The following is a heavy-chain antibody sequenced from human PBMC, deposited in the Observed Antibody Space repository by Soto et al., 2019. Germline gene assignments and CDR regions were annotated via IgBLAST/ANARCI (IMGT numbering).Heavy chain of an antibody. J-gene: IGHJ1*01. CDR1: GFTFSSYA. D-gene: IGHD2-15*01. CDR2: ISGSGGST. CDR3: AKDSSIVVVVAATLRPGSH. V-gene: IGHV3-23*01. Sequence: GGSLRLSCAASGFTFSSYAMSWVRQAPGKGLEWVSAISGSGGSTYYADSVKGRFTISRDNSKNTLYLQMNSLRAEDTAVYYCAKDSSIVVVVAATLRPGSHWGQGTLVTVSS.